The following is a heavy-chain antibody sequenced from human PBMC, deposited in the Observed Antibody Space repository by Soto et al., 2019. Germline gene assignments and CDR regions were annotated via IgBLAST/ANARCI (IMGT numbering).Heavy chain of an antibody. Sequence: GGSLRLSCAASGFTFSSYSMNWVRQAPGKGLEWVSSISSSSSYIYYADSVKGRFTISRDNAKNSLYLQMNSLRAEDTAVYYCASHYDILTGYPFDYWGQGNLVTVSS. V-gene: IGHV3-21*01. CDR1: GFTFSSYS. D-gene: IGHD3-9*01. CDR3: ASHYDILTGYPFDY. CDR2: ISSSSSYI. J-gene: IGHJ4*02.